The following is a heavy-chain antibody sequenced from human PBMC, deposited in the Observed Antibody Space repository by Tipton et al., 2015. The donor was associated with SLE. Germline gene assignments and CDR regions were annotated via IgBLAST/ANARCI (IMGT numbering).Heavy chain of an antibody. Sequence: TLSLTCAVYGGSFSNYYWSWIRQPPGKGLECIGEINHSGSTNYNPSLKSRVTISVDTSKNQFSLKLSSVTAADTAVYYCARGVDTAMVYYHYGMDVWGQGTTVSVSS. CDR2: INHSGST. CDR1: GGSFSNYY. D-gene: IGHD5-18*01. CDR3: ARGVDTAMVYYHYGMDV. V-gene: IGHV4-34*01. J-gene: IGHJ6*02.